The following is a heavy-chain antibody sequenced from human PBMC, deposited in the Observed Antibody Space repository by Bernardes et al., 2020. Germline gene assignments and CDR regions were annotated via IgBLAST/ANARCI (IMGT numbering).Heavy chain of an antibody. V-gene: IGHV3-53*01. Sequence: GGSLRVSCAASGFGFSNNYMSWVRQAPGKGLEWVSVIYSGGSTYYADSVKGRFTISRDNSKNTLYLQMHSLRAEDTAVYYCARLDTMVRGVTNFDDWGQGTLVTVSS. J-gene: IGHJ4*02. CDR3: ARLDTMVRGVTNFDD. D-gene: IGHD3-10*01. CDR2: IYSGGST. CDR1: GFGFSNNY.